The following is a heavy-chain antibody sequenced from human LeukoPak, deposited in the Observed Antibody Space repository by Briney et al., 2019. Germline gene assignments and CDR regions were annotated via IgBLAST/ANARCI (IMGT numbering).Heavy chain of an antibody. D-gene: IGHD3-22*01. V-gene: IGHV1-18*01. CDR3: ARGHYYDSSGYPNFDY. J-gene: IGHJ4*02. CDR2: ISAYNGNT. Sequence: ASVKVSCKASGYTFTSYGISWVRQAPGQGLEWMGWISAYNGNTNYAQKLQGRVTMATDTSTSTAYMELRSLRSDDTAVYYCARGHYYDSSGYPNFDYWGQGTLVTVSS. CDR1: GYTFTSYG.